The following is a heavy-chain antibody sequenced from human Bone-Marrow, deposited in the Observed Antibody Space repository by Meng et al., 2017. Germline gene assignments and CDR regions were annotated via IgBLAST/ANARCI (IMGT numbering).Heavy chain of an antibody. D-gene: IGHD3-3*01. V-gene: IGHV3-30*01. J-gene: IGHJ5*02. CDR3: ARTIFGVAPNWFDP. CDR1: GFTFSSYA. CDR2: ISYDGSNK. Sequence: SLKISCAASGFTFSSYATHWVRQAPGKGLEWVAVISYDGSNKYYADSVKGRFTISRDNSKNTLYLQMNSLRAEDTAVYYCARTIFGVAPNWFDPWGQGTLVTVSS.